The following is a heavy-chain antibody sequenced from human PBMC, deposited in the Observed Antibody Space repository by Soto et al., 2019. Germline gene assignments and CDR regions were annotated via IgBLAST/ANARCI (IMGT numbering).Heavy chain of an antibody. J-gene: IGHJ4*02. Sequence: ASVKVSCKASGYTFTSYDLHWVRQAPGQRLEWMGWTNAGNGNTKYSQKFQGRVTITRDTSASTAYMELSSLRSEDTAVYYCARDKIPGILAYWGQGTLVTVSS. CDR1: GYTFTSYD. CDR3: ARDKIPGILAY. V-gene: IGHV1-3*01. D-gene: IGHD1-1*01. CDR2: TNAGNGNT.